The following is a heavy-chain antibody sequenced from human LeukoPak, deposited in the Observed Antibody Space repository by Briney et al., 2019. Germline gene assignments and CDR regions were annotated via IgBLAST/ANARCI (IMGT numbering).Heavy chain of an antibody. V-gene: IGHV3-33*01. CDR2: IWYDGSNK. CDR3: ARGGDWNDEEYYFDY. CDR1: GFTFSSYG. Sequence: PGGSLRLSCAASGFTFSSYGMHWVRQAPGKGLEWVAAIWYDGSNKYYADSVKGRFTISRDNSKNTLYLQMNSLRAEDTAVYYCARGGDWNDEEYYFDYWGQGTLVTVSS. J-gene: IGHJ4*02. D-gene: IGHD1-1*01.